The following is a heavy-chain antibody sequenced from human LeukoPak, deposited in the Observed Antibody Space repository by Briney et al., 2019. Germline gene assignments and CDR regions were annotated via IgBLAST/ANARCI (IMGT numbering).Heavy chain of an antibody. CDR1: GYSISSGYY. Sequence: SETLSLTCTVSGYSISSGYYWGWIRQPPGKGLEWIGYIYYSGSTNYNPSLKSRVTISVDTSKNQFSLNLSSVTAADTAVYYCARDYSSYYDYAFDIWGQGTMVTVSS. V-gene: IGHV4-61*01. CDR3: ARDYSSYYDYAFDI. D-gene: IGHD1-26*01. J-gene: IGHJ3*02. CDR2: IYYSGST.